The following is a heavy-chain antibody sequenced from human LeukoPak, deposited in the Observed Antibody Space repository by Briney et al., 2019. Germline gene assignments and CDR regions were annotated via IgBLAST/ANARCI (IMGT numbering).Heavy chain of an antibody. J-gene: IGHJ4*02. Sequence: PSETLSLTCTVSGGSINTDSYYWGWTRQPAGKGLEWIGRAYSRGGTNYNPSLESRVTISLDTSRNQFSLTLNSVTAADTAVYYRVREERERLIFDSWGQGTLVTVSS. CDR3: VREERERLIFDS. D-gene: IGHD1-26*01. CDR1: GGSINTDSYY. V-gene: IGHV4-61*02. CDR2: AYSRGGT.